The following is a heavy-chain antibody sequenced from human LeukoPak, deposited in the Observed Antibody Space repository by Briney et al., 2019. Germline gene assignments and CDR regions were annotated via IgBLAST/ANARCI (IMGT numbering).Heavy chain of an antibody. CDR1: GGSISSSSYY. CDR3: ASGTYYYDSSGYLRCPFDY. D-gene: IGHD3-22*01. CDR2: IYYSGST. V-gene: IGHV4-39*01. J-gene: IGHJ4*02. Sequence: PSETLSLTCTVSGGSISSSSYYWGWIRQPPGKGLEWIGSIYYSGSTYYNPSLKSRVTISVDTSKNQFSLKLSSVTAADTAVYYCASGTYYYDSSGYLRCPFDYWGQGTLVTVSS.